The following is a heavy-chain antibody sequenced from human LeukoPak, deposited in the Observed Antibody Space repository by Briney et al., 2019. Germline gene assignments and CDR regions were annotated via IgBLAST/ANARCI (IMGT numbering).Heavy chain of an antibody. CDR3: TKGRWFDP. Sequence: SGTLSLTCAVSGGSVISTNWWSWVRQPPGKGLEWVGEIYHSGSTVYNPSLKSRVTISVDQSKNQFSLKLTSVTAADTAVYYCTKGRWFDPWGQGTLVTVSS. J-gene: IGHJ5*02. V-gene: IGHV4-4*02. CDR1: GGSVISTNW. CDR2: IYHSGST.